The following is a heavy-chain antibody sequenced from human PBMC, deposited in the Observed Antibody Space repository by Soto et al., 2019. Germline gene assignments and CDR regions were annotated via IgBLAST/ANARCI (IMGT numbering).Heavy chain of an antibody. D-gene: IGHD1-26*01. J-gene: IGHJ4*02. CDR1: GFTFTSSA. CDR2: IVVGSGNT. Sequence: GASVKVSCKASGFTFTSSAVQWVRQARGQSLEWIGWIVVGSGNTNYSQKFQERVTITRDISTSTAYMELSSLRSEDTAVYYCASSGSYWGIDYWGQGTLVTVSS. V-gene: IGHV1-58*01. CDR3: ASSGSYWGIDY.